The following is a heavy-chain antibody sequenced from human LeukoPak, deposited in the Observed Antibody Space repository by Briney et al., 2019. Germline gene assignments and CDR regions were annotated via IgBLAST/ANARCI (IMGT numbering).Heavy chain of an antibody. CDR2: INYSRST. D-gene: IGHD6-13*01. J-gene: IGHJ4*02. V-gene: IGHV4-31*03. CDR1: GGSINSGGYY. Sequence: SQTLSLTCTVSGGSINSGGYYWSWIRQRPGKGLEWIGHINYSRSTYYNPSLKSRVTISVDTSKNQFSLKLSSVTAADTAVYYCARGTYSSSWTRGSFDNWGQGTLVTVSS. CDR3: ARGTYSSSWTRGSFDN.